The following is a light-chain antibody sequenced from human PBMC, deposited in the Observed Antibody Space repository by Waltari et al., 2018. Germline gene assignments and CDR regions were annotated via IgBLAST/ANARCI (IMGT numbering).Light chain of an antibody. CDR3: STWDDSLSAHVV. Sequence: QTALTQGASVSGTVGQEVTLSCTGISNNVGSYSVGWSQQISQGAPKTVMFGNALPSGVPDRLSCSQSGTTASLTISGLQPADEADYYCSTWDDSLSAHVVFGGGTKLTVL. CDR1: SNNVGSYS. CDR2: GNA. V-gene: IGLV1-44*01. J-gene: IGLJ2*01.